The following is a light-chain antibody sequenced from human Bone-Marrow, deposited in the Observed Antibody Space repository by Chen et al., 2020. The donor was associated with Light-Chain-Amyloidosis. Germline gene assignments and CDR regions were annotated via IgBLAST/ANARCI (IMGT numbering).Light chain of an antibody. V-gene: IGLV6-57*01. J-gene: IGLJ3*02. CDR2: GDD. CDR3: QSYQGSSQGV. Sequence: NFMLTQPHSVSESPGKTVIISCTRSSGSIATNYVQWSQQRPGSSPTTVIYGDDQRPTGFPDRVSGSIDMSSNSASLTISGLKTEDEADYYCQSYQGSSQGVFGGGTKLTVL. CDR1: SGSIATNY.